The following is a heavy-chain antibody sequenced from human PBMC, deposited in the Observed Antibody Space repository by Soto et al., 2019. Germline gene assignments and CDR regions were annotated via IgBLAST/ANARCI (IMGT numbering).Heavy chain of an antibody. V-gene: IGHV3-23*01. CDR3: AKDGTGYGGRPYYFDY. D-gene: IGHD2-15*01. CDR1: GFTFSSYA. CDR2: ISGSGGST. Sequence: PGGSLRLSCAASGFTFSSYAMSWVRQAPGKGLEWVSAISGSGGSTYYADSVKGRFTISRDNSKNTLYLQMNSLRAEDTAVYYCAKDGTGYGGRPYYFDYWGQGTLVTVSS. J-gene: IGHJ4*02.